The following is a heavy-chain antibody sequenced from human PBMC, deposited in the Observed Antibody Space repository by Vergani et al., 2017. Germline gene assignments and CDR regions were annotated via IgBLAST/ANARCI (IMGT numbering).Heavy chain of an antibody. D-gene: IGHD3-3*01. CDR2: INSDGSST. J-gene: IGHJ6*02. Sequence: EVQLVESGGGLVQPGGSLRLSCAASGFTFSSYWMHWVRQAPGKGLVWVSRINSDGSSTSYADSVKGRFTISRDNAKNTLYLQMNSLRAEDTAVYYCARDLLPNYDFWSGYSHAYYYYYGMDVWSQVTTVTVSS. CDR3: ARDLLPNYDFWSGYSHAYYYYYGMDV. V-gene: IGHV3-74*01. CDR1: GFTFSSYW.